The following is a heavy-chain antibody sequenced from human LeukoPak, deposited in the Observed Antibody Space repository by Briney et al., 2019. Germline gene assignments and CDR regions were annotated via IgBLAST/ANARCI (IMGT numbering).Heavy chain of an antibody. D-gene: IGHD2-2*01. CDR1: GDSVSSNSAA. Sequence: SQTLSLTCAISGDSVSSNSAAWNWIRQSPSRGLEWLGRTYYRSKWYYDYAVSMKSRITINPDTSKNQFSLQLNSVTRDDSAVYYCARDGPTSTYYLDYWGQGTLVTVSP. J-gene: IGHJ4*02. V-gene: IGHV6-1*01. CDR2: TYYRSKWYY. CDR3: ARDGPTSTYYLDY.